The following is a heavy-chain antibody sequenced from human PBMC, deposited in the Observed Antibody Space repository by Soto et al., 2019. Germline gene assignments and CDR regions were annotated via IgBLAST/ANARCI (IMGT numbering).Heavy chain of an antibody. CDR1: GYTFTIYA. J-gene: IGHJ6*03. Sequence: ASVKVSCKASGYTFTIYAMHWVRQAPGQRLEWMGWINAGNGNTKYSQKFQGRVTITRDTSARTAYMELSSLRSEDTAVYYCARAVAGPRHYYYMDVWGKGTTVTVSS. D-gene: IGHD6-19*01. CDR3: ARAVAGPRHYYYMDV. V-gene: IGHV1-3*01. CDR2: INAGNGNT.